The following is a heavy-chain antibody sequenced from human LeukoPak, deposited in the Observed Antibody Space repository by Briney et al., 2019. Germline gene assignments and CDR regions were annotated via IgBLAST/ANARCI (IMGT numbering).Heavy chain of an antibody. CDR3: ARCGPYSSSWYGYYFDY. J-gene: IGHJ4*02. D-gene: IGHD6-13*01. CDR2: MYTSGST. Sequence: SETLSLTCTVSGGSISSGSYYWSWIRQPAGKGLEWIGRMYTSGSTNYNPSLKSRVTISVDTSKNQFSLKLSSVTAADTAVYYCARCGPYSSSWYGYYFDYWGQGTLVTVSS. V-gene: IGHV4-61*02. CDR1: GGSISSGSYY.